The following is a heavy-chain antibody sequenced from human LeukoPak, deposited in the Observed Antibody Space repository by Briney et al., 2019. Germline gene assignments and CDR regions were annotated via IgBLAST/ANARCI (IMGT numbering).Heavy chain of an antibody. Sequence: SETLSLTCAVSGASISGSNYYWGWIRQPPGKGLEWIGNIYSSGSTYYNASLQSRVTISIDTSKNQFSLRLNSVTAADTAMYYCARVGHSSGWTFDYWGQGTLVTVSS. V-gene: IGHV4-39*01. CDR3: ARVGHSSGWTFDY. J-gene: IGHJ4*02. CDR2: IYSSGST. CDR1: GASISGSNYY. D-gene: IGHD6-19*01.